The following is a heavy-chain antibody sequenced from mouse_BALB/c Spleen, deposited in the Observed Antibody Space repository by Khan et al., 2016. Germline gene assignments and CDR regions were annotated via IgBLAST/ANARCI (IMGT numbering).Heavy chain of an antibody. CDR2: INTYSGES. J-gene: IGHJ1*01. Sequence: QIQLVQSGPELKKPGKTVKISCKASGYTFTNYGMNWVKQAPGKGLKWMGWINTYSGESTYADDFKGRFAFSFATSANTANLQINNLKHDDTATYFCARYRYYYGSSRYVDVWGAGTTVTVSS. D-gene: IGHD1-1*01. V-gene: IGHV9-3-1*01. CDR3: ARYRYYYGSSRYVDV. CDR1: GYTFTNYG.